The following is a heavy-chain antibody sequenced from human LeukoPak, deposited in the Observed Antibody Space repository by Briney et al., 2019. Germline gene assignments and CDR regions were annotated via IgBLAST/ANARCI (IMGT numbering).Heavy chain of an antibody. CDR1: GFTFSSYA. CDR2: ISGSGSTI. V-gene: IGHV3-23*01. J-gene: IGHJ4*02. D-gene: IGHD3-22*01. CDR3: ARAGTYYYDSSGYYVI. Sequence: GGSLRLSCAASGFTFSSYAMSWVRQAPGKGLEWVSAISGSGSTIYYADSVKGRFTISRDNAKNSLYLQMNSLRAEDTAVYYCARAGTYYYDSSGYYVIWGQGTLVTVSS.